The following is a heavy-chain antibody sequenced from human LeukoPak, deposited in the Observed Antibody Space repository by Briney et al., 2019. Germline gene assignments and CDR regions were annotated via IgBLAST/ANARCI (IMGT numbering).Heavy chain of an antibody. CDR3: ARVLTMNVLRYFDRRGDAFDI. CDR2: ICYSGST. CDR1: GGSISSSSYY. D-gene: IGHD3-9*01. Sequence: KTSETLSLTCTVSGGSISSSSYYWGWIRQPPGKGLEWIGSICYSGSTYYNPSLKSRVTISVDTSKNQFSLKLSSVTAADTAVYYCARVLTMNVLRYFDRRGDAFDIWGQGTMVTVSS. V-gene: IGHV4-39*07. J-gene: IGHJ3*02.